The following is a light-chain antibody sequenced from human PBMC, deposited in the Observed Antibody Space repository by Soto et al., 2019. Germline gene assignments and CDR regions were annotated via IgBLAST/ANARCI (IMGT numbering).Light chain of an antibody. CDR3: CSYAGSYTFV. Sequence: QSVLTQPASVSGSPGQSITISCTGTSSDVGSYNLVSWYQQHPGKAPKLMIYEGSERPSGVSNRFSGSKSGNTASLTISGLQAEDEGDYYCCSYAGSYTFVFGTGTQLTVL. CDR1: SSDVGSYNL. CDR2: EGS. V-gene: IGLV2-23*01. J-gene: IGLJ7*01.